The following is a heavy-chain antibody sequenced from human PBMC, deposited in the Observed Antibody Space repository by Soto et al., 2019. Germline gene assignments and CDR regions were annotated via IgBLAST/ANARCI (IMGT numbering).Heavy chain of an antibody. D-gene: IGHD6-19*01. J-gene: IGHJ3*02. Sequence: SQTLSLTCAISGDSVSSNSAAWNWIRQSPSRGLEWLGRTYYRSEWYNDYAVSVKSRITINPDTSKNKFSLQLNSVTPEDTALYFCARVARYSSGWQDAFDIWGQGTMVTVSS. V-gene: IGHV6-1*01. CDR3: ARVARYSSGWQDAFDI. CDR1: GDSVSSNSAA. CDR2: TYYRSEWYN.